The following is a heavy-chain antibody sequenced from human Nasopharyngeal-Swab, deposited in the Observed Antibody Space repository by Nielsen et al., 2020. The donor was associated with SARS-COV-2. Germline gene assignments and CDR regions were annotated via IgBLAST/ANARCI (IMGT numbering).Heavy chain of an antibody. CDR2: IYYSGST. V-gene: IGHV4-59*08. D-gene: IGHD2-2*02. CDR1: GGSISSYY. Sequence: SETLFLTCSVSGGSISSYYWSWIRQPPGKGLEWIGYIYYSGSTNYNPSLKSRVTISVDTSKNQFSLKLSSVTAADTAVYYCARLVLGYCSSTSCYTGLKFDPWGQGTLVTVSS. CDR3: ARLVLGYCSSTSCYTGLKFDP. J-gene: IGHJ5*02.